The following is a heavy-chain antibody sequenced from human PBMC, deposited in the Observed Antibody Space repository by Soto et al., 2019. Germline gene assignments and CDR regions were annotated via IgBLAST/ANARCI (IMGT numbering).Heavy chain of an antibody. CDR2: ISGSSNYI. Sequence: EVQLVESGGGLVKPGGSLRLSCAASGFTFSSYSMIWVRPAPGKGPEWVSSISGSSNYIYYADSVKGRFTISRDNAKNSLYLQMNSLRAEDTAVYYCARDRGYNDYWGQGTLVTVSS. D-gene: IGHD6-25*01. J-gene: IGHJ4*02. CDR1: GFTFSSYS. CDR3: ARDRGYNDY. V-gene: IGHV3-21*01.